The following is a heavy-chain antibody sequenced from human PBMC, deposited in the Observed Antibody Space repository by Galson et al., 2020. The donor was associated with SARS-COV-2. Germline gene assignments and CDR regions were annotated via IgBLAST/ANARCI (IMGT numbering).Heavy chain of an antibody. CDR3: AKQFCPNGVCYGIFDD. V-gene: IGHV3-23*01. J-gene: IGHJ4*02. Sequence: GGSLRLSCAASGVTFSAYAMSWVRQAPGKGLEWVSAISGSGTNTYYVDSVKGRFTISRDNSKNTLYLQMDGLRAGDTAVYYCAKQFCPNGVCYGIFDDWGQGALVTVSA. CDR2: ISGSGTNT. D-gene: IGHD2-8*01. CDR1: GVTFSAYA.